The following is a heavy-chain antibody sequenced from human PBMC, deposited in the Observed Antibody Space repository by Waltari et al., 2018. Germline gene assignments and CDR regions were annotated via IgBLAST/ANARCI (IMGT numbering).Heavy chain of an antibody. J-gene: IGHJ4*02. D-gene: IGHD3-9*01. Sequence: QVQLVQSGAEVKKPGASVKVSCKASGYTFTSYGISWVRQAPGQGLEWMGWISAYNGNTNYAQKLQGRVTMTTDTSTSTAYMELRSLRSDDTAVYYCTIFDWLDGSLYFVYWGQGTLVTVSS. CDR2: ISAYNGNT. V-gene: IGHV1-18*01. CDR3: TIFDWLDGSLYFVY. CDR1: GYTFTSYG.